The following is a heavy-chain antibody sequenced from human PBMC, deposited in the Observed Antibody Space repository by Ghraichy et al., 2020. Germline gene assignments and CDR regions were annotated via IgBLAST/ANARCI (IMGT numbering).Heavy chain of an antibody. D-gene: IGHD5-24*01. Sequence: GESLNISCAASGFTFTNYAMSWVRQAPGKGLEWVSSISGSGIGTYYADSVKGRFTISRDNSKTTVSLQMNSLKAEDTAVYYCAKTRKNGYNSVNNWGQGTLVTVSS. CDR3: AKTRKNGYNSVNN. J-gene: IGHJ4*02. CDR2: ISGSGIGT. V-gene: IGHV3-23*01. CDR1: GFTFTNYA.